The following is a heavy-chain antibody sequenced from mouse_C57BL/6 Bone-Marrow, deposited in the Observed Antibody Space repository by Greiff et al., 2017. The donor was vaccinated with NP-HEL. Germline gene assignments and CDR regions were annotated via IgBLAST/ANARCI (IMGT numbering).Heavy chain of an antibody. D-gene: IGHD5-5*01. CDR3: TRENYLWYFDG. CDR2: IRNKANNHAT. J-gene: IGHJ1*03. Sequence: EVKVEESGGGLVQPGGSMKLSCAASGFTFSDAWMDWVRQSPEKGLEWVGEIRNKANNHATYYAESVKGRFTISTDDSTSSVYLQMNTSRAEDTGVYYCTRENYLWYFDGWGTGTTVTVSS. V-gene: IGHV6-6*01. CDR1: GFTFSDAW.